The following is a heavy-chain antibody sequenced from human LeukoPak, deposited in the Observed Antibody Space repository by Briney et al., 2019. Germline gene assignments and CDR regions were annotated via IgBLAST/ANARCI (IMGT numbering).Heavy chain of an antibody. CDR2: IYTSGST. CDR1: GGSIRSYS. V-gene: IGHV4-4*07. J-gene: IGHJ3*02. D-gene: IGHD5-24*01. CDR3: ARGVGRGDYGFDI. Sequence: PSETLSLTGTVSGGSIRSYSWSWIRQPAGKGLEWIGRIYTSGSTNYNPSLKSRVTMSVDTSKNQFSLKLSSVTAADTAVYYCARGVGRGDYGFDIWGQGTMVTVSS.